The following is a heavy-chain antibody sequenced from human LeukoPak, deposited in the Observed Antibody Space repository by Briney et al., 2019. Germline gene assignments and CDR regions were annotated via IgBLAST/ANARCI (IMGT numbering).Heavy chain of an antibody. V-gene: IGHV4-59*08. D-gene: IGHD5-24*01. CDR2: IRYSGST. Sequence: PSETLSHTCTVSGDSISPYYWSWIRQPPGKGLEWIAYIRYSGSTNHNPSLKSRVTISVDTSKSQFSLKLSSVTASDTAVYYCARHLDGSRFTFEYWGQGTLVTVSS. J-gene: IGHJ4*02. CDR3: ARHLDGSRFTFEY. CDR1: GDSISPYY.